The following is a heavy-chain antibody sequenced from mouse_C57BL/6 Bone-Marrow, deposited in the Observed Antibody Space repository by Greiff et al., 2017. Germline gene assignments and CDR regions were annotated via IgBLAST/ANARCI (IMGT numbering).Heavy chain of an antibody. CDR3: TRDARTTARRRFAY. CDR2: LSSGGDYI. J-gene: IGHJ3*01. V-gene: IGHV5-9-1*02. Sequence: EVKVEESGEGLVKPGGSLKLSCAASGFTFSSYAMSWVRQTPEKRLEWVAYLSSGGDYIYYADTVKGRFTISRDNARNTLYLQMSSRKSEDTAMYYCTRDARTTARRRFAYWGQGTLVTVSA. D-gene: IGHD1-2*01. CDR1: GFTFSSYA.